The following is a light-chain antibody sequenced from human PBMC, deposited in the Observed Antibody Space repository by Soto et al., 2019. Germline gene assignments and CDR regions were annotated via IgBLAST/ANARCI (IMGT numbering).Light chain of an antibody. CDR3: QQYNNWPLSLT. Sequence: EIVMTQSPATLSVSPGERATLSCRASQSVSSNLAWYQQKPGQAPRLLIYGASTRATGIPDRFSGSGSGTEFTLTISSLQSEDFAVYYCQQYNNWPLSLTFGGGTKVEIK. J-gene: IGKJ4*01. CDR2: GAS. CDR1: QSVSSN. V-gene: IGKV3-15*01.